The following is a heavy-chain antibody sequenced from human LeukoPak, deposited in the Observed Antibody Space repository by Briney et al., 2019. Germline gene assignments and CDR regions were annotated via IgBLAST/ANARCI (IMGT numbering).Heavy chain of an antibody. CDR3: ARGGASHFGGGGVSN. CDR1: GGSISSSSYY. Sequence: SETLSLTCTVSGGSISSSSYYWGWIRQPPGKGLEWIGSIYYSGSTYYNPSLKSRVTISVDTSKNQFSLKLSSVTAADTAVYYWARGGASHFGGGGVSNWGQGTLVTVSS. V-gene: IGHV4-39*01. D-gene: IGHD3-3*01. J-gene: IGHJ4*02. CDR2: IYYSGST.